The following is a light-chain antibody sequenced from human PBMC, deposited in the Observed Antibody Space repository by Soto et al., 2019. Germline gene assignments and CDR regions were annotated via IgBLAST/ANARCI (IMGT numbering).Light chain of an antibody. J-gene: IGKJ5*01. CDR1: QSISSW. CDR2: AAY. Sequence: DIQMTQSPSTLSASVGDRVTITCRASQSISSWLAWYQQIPGKAPKLLIYAAYTLQSGVQSRFSGSGFGTDFTLTIRSLQPEDFATYYCKQSYSTPITFGQGTRLEI. V-gene: IGKV1-39*01. CDR3: KQSYSTPIT.